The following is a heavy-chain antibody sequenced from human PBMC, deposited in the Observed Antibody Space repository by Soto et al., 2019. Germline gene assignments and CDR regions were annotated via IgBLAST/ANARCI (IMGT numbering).Heavy chain of an antibody. D-gene: IGHD6-19*01. V-gene: IGHV4-61*01. J-gene: IGHJ5*02. CDR3: TRGTPRVQCFDH. Sequence: PSETLSLTCTVSGGAVSSRTYYWGWIRQPPGKGLEWIGHIYFTGSTNYNPSLKSRVTMSLDTSRNQFSLKLSSVTAADTAVYYCTRGTPRVQCFDHWGLGTLVTVSS. CDR2: IYFTGST. CDR1: GGAVSSRTYY.